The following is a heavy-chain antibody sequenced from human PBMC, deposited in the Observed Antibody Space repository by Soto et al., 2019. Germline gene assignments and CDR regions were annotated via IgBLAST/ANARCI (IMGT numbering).Heavy chain of an antibody. V-gene: IGHV3-30-3*01. CDR2: ISYDGSNK. J-gene: IGHJ6*02. Sequence: GGSLRLSCAASGFTFSSYAMHWVRQAPGKGLEWVAVISYDGSNKYYADSVKGRFTISRDNSKNTLYLQMNSLRAEDTAVYYCARGELRYFDSTYYYYGMDVWGQGTTVTVSS. CDR3: ARGELRYFDSTYYYYGMDV. CDR1: GFTFSSYA. D-gene: IGHD3-9*01.